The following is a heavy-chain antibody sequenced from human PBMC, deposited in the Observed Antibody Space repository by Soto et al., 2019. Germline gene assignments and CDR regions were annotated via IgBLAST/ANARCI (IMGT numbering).Heavy chain of an antibody. CDR3: ARARMYSSSSEVIDY. V-gene: IGHV4-59*01. D-gene: IGHD6-6*01. CDR1: GGSISSYY. CDR2: IYYSGST. Sequence: SETLSLTCTVSGGSISSYYWSWIRQPPGKGLEWIGYIYYSGSTNYNPSLKSRVTISVDTSKNQFSLKLSSVTAADTAVYYCARARMYSSSSEVIDYWGQGTLVTVSS. J-gene: IGHJ4*02.